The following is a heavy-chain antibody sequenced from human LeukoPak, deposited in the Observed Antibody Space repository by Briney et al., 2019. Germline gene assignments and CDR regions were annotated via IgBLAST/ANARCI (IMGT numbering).Heavy chain of an antibody. CDR1: GCNFRSYS. V-gene: IGHV3-30-3*01. D-gene: IGHD6-13*01. CDR2: TLYDGSDK. CDR3: CTSPSFGSSWYQFNY. Sequence: GGSLRLSCAASGCNFRSYSMHWVRQAPGKGLEWVAVTLYDGSDKDFADSVKGRFTISRDNSKNTLYLQMNSLRAEDTAVYYCCTSPSFGSSWYQFNYWGQGALVIVSS. J-gene: IGHJ4*02.